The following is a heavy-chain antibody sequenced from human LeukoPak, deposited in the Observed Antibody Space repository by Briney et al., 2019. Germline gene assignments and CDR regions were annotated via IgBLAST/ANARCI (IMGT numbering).Heavy chain of an antibody. CDR3: ASGVDNRLEPYFDY. J-gene: IGHJ4*02. Sequence: GGSLRLSCAASGFTFSSYSMNWVRQAPGKGLEWVSYISSSSSTIYYADSVKGRFTISRDNAKNSLYLQMNSLRAEDTAVYYCASGVDNRLEPYFDYWGQGTLVTVSS. CDR1: GFTFSSYS. V-gene: IGHV3-48*01. D-gene: IGHD1-14*01. CDR2: ISSSSSTI.